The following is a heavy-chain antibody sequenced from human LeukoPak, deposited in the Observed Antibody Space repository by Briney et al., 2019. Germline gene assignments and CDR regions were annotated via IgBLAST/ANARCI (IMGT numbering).Heavy chain of an antibody. CDR2: IYYSGST. D-gene: IGHD5-24*01. CDR3: ASGLEMATIAA. J-gene: IGHJ5*02. Sequence: SETLSLTCTVSGGSISSYHWSWIRQPPGKGLEWIGYIYYSGSTNYNPSLKSRVTISVDTSKNQFSLKLSSVTAADTAVYYCASGLEMATIAAWGQGTLVTVSS. CDR1: GGSISSYH. V-gene: IGHV4-59*01.